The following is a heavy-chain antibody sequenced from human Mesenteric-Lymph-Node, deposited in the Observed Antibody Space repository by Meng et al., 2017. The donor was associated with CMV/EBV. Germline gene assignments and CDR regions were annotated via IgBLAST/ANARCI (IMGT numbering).Heavy chain of an antibody. Sequence: GESLKISCAASGFTFSIYDMSWVRQAPGKGLEWVSGISGGGGRVHYADSVKGRFTTSRDNSNNTLYLEMKSLRAEDTAVYYCAKVRLVRYCSGGSCYLDYWSQGTLVTVSS. CDR3: AKVRLVRYCSGGSCYLDY. J-gene: IGHJ4*02. D-gene: IGHD2-15*01. V-gene: IGHV3-23*01. CDR2: ISGGGGRV. CDR1: GFTFSIYD.